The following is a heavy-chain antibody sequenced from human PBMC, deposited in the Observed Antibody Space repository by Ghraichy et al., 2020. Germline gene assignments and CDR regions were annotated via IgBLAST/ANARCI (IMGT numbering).Heavy chain of an antibody. CDR2: IKQDGTEK. J-gene: IGHJ3*01. Sequence: GGSLRLSCAASAFTFGIYSMSWVRQAPGKGLEWVAKIKQDGTEKYYVDSVKGRFTISRDNAQNSLFLQMNSLRVEDTAVYYCVRGFDGNYAFDLWSQGTMVTVSS. V-gene: IGHV3-7*01. CDR1: AFTFGIYS. D-gene: IGHD5-24*01. CDR3: VRGFDGNYAFDL.